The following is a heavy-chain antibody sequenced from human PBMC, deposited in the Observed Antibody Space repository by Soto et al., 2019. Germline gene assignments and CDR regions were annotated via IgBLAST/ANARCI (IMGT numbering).Heavy chain of an antibody. CDR2: INHSGST. Sequence: TSETLSLTCAVYGGSFSGYYWTWIRQPPGTGLEWIGEINHSGSTNYNPSLKSRVTISVDTSKNQFSLKLTSVTAADTAVYYCARVVYSSSKRFLARWFDPWGQGTLVT. J-gene: IGHJ5*02. D-gene: IGHD6-6*01. CDR3: ARVVYSSSKRFLARWFDP. V-gene: IGHV4-34*01. CDR1: GGSFSGYY.